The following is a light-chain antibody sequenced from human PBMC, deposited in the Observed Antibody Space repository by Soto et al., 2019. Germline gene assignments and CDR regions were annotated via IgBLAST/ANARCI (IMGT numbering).Light chain of an antibody. CDR1: SSYVGGYNR. CDR2: EVT. V-gene: IGLV2-14*01. J-gene: IGLJ1*01. Sequence: QSVLTQPASVSGSPGQSITISFTGTSSYVGGYNRVSWYQQHPDKAPKLIIYEVTNRPSGISNRFSGSKSGDTASLTISGLQAEDEADYYCYSYRSGSAHVFGTGTKVTVL. CDR3: YSYRSGSAHV.